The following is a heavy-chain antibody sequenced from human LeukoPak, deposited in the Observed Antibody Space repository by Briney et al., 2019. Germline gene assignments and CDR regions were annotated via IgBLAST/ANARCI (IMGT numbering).Heavy chain of an antibody. CDR2: IYYSGST. J-gene: IGHJ4*02. V-gene: IGHV4-59*01. D-gene: IGHD3-10*01. Sequence: PSETLSLTCTVSGGSIINYYWSWIRQPPGKGLERMGYIYYSGSTNYNPSLKSRVTISVDTSKNHFSLKLSSVTAADTAVYYCARWAGTGDFDYWGQGTLVTVSS. CDR1: GGSIINYY. CDR3: ARWAGTGDFDY.